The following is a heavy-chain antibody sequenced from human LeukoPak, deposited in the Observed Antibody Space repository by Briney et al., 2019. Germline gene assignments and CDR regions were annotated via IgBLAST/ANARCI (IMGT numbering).Heavy chain of an antibody. CDR2: IIPIFGTA. J-gene: IGHJ6*02. CDR3: ARDPLPSRIAVPGDYYYYGMDV. V-gene: IGHV1-69*13. D-gene: IGHD6-19*01. Sequence: ASVKVSCKASGGTFSSYAISWVRQAPGQGLGWMGGIIPIFGTANYAQKFQGRVTITADESTSTAYMELSSLRSEDTAVYYCARDPLPSRIAVPGDYYYYGMDVWGQGTTVTVSS. CDR1: GGTFSSYA.